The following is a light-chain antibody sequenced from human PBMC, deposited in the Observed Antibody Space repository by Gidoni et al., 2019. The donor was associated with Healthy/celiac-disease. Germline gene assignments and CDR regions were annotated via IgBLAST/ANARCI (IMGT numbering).Light chain of an antibody. CDR3: QQSDSTPPEALT. V-gene: IGKV1-39*01. Sequence: DIQMTQSPSSLSASVGDRVTITCRASQSISSYLHWYQQKPGKAPKLLIYAASSLQSGVPSRFSGSGSGTDFTLTISSLQPEDFATYYCQQSDSTPPEALTFGGGTKVEIK. CDR2: AAS. J-gene: IGKJ4*01. CDR1: QSISSY.